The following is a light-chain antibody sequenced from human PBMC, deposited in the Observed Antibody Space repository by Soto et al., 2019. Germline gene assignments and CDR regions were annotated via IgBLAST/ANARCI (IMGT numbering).Light chain of an antibody. CDR3: QQYDKPPT. CDR1: QDISNY. Sequence: DIQMTQSPSSLSASVGDRVTITCQASQDISNYLNWYQQKPGKAPKLLLYDASNLETGVPSRFSGSGSGTDVTFTISSLQPEDIATCYCQQYDKPPTFGHGTKLEIK. CDR2: DAS. J-gene: IGKJ2*01. V-gene: IGKV1-33*01.